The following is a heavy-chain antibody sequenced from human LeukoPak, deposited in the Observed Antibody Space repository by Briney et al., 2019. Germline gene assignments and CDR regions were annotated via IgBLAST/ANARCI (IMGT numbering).Heavy chain of an antibody. D-gene: IGHD6-19*01. CDR3: ARGSESLAVAGIDY. V-gene: IGHV3-30-3*01. Sequence: PGRSLRLSCAASGFTFSSYAMPWVRQAPGKGLEWVAVISYDGSNKYYADSVKGRFTISRDNSKNTLYLQMNSLRAEDTAVYYCARGSESLAVAGIDYWGQGTLVTVSS. CDR2: ISYDGSNK. CDR1: GFTFSSYA. J-gene: IGHJ4*02.